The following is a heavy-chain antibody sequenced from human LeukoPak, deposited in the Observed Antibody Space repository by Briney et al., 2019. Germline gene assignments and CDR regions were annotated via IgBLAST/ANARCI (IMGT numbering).Heavy chain of an antibody. J-gene: IGHJ4*02. D-gene: IGHD6-13*01. CDR2: IYYSGST. CDR1: GGSISSSSYY. V-gene: IGHV4-39*07. CDR3: ASFRVDVGYSSSWYERDY. Sequence: PSETLSLTCTVSGGSISSSSYYWGWIRQPPGKGLEWIGSIYYSGSTYYNPSLKSRVTISVDTSKNQFSLKLSSVTAADTAVYYCASFRVDVGYSSSWYERDYWGQGTLVTVSS.